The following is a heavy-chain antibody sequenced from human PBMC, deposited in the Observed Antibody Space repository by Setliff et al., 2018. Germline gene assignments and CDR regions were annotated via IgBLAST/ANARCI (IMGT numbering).Heavy chain of an antibody. Sequence: PGESLKISCAASGFTFSSLWMAWVRQAPGKGLEWLASINPHASEKYYVDSVKGRFTISRDNAQKTLYLHMNNLRADDTAVFYCVPGRGSWGQGALVTVS. CDR3: VPGRGS. CDR1: GFTFSSLW. CDR2: INPHASEK. J-gene: IGHJ5*02. D-gene: IGHD6-25*01. V-gene: IGHV3-7*01.